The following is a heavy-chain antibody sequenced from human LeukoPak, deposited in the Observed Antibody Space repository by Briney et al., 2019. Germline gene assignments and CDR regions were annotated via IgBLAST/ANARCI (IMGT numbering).Heavy chain of an antibody. Sequence: ETLSLTCAVYGGSFSGYYWSWIRQPPGKGLDWIGKINHSGSTNYNPSLKSRVTISVDTSKNQFSLKLSSVTAADTAVYYCARMGIVVLPAATTSPRGESDPWGQGTLVTVSS. CDR1: GGSFSGYY. V-gene: IGHV4-34*01. CDR2: INHSGST. D-gene: IGHD2-2*03. CDR3: ARMGIVVLPAATTSPRGESDP. J-gene: IGHJ5*02.